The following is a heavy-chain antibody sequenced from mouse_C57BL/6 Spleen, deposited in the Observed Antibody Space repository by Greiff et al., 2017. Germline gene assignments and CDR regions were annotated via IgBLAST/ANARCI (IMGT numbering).Heavy chain of an antibody. CDR2: IYPGDGDT. CDR3: ARYDYYAMDY. Sequence: VQLQESGPELVKPGASVQISCKASGYAFSSSWMNWVKQRPGKGLEWIGRIYPGDGDTNYNGKFKGKATLTADKSSSTAYMQLSSLTSEDSAVYFCARYDYYAMDYWGQGTSVTVSS. J-gene: IGHJ4*01. V-gene: IGHV1-82*01. CDR1: GYAFSSSW.